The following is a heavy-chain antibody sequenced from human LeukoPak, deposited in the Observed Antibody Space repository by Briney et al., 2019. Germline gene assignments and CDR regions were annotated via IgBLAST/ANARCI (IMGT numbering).Heavy chain of an antibody. CDR1: GFTFSSYS. CDR2: ISSSSSYI. V-gene: IGHV3-21*01. CDR3: AREDSSSWYWGYYYMDV. D-gene: IGHD6-13*01. J-gene: IGHJ6*03. Sequence: GGSLRLSCAASGFTFSSYSMNWVRQAPGKGLEWVSSISSSSSYIYYADSVKGRFTISRDNAKNSLYLQMNSLRAEDTAVYYCAREDSSSWYWGYYYMDVWGKGTTVTISS.